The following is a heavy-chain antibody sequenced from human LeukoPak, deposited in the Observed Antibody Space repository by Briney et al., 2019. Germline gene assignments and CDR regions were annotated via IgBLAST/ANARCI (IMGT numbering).Heavy chain of an antibody. D-gene: IGHD3-22*01. CDR2: ISGSGGSI. J-gene: IGHJ4*02. CDR1: GFTFSSYA. V-gene: IGHV3-23*01. CDR3: ASYITYYYDTSGHYFEF. Sequence: GGSLRLSCAASGFTFSSYAMNWVRQTPGKGLEWASAISGSGGSIHYADSVKGRFTISRDNSKSTLYLQMNSLRAEDTAVYYCASYITYYYDTSGHYFEFWGQGTLVSVSS.